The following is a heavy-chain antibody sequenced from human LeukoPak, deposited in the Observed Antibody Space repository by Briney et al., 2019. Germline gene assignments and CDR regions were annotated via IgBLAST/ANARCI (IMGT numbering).Heavy chain of an antibody. D-gene: IGHD2-2*01. CDR1: GFTFSSYW. CDR3: AKAVRYCSSTSCYYDFGMDV. J-gene: IGHJ6*02. CDR2: INSDGSST. Sequence: GGSLRLSCAASGFTFSSYWMHWVRQAPGKGLVWVSRINSDGSSTSYADSVKGRFTISRDNAKNSLYLQMNSLRAEDTALYYCAKAVRYCSSTSCYYDFGMDVWGQGTTVTVSS. V-gene: IGHV3-74*01.